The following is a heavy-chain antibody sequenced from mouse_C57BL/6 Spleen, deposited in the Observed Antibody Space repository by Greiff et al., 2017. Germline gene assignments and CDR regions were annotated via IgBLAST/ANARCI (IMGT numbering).Heavy chain of an antibody. J-gene: IGHJ1*03. CDR1: GYSITSGYY. CDR3: ARRRLQYFDV. Sequence: EVQLVESGPGLVKPSQSLSLTCSVTGYSITSGYYWNWIRQFPGNKLEWMGYISYDGSNNYNPSLKNRISITRDTSKNQFFLKLNSVTTEDTATYYCARRRLQYFDVWGTGTTVTVSS. CDR2: ISYDGSN. V-gene: IGHV3-6*01.